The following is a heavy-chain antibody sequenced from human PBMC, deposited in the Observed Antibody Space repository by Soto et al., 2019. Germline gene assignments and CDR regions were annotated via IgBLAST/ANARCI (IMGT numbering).Heavy chain of an antibody. D-gene: IGHD3-10*01. CDR3: ARRGITMVRGFDY. CDR2: IYYSGST. V-gene: IGHV4-39*01. Sequence: SETLSLTCTVSGGSISSSSYYWGWIRQPPGKGLEWIGSIYYSGSTYYNPSPKSRVTISVDTSKNQFSLKLSSVTAAETAVYYCARRGITMVRGFDYWGQATLVTVSS. J-gene: IGHJ4*02. CDR1: GGSISSSSYY.